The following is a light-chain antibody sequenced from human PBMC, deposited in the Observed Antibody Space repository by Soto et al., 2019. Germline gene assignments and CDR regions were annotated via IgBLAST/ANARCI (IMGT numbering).Light chain of an antibody. V-gene: IGLV3-1*01. Sequence: SYELTQPPSVPLSPGQTASIPCPGDKLGNKYACWYQQKPGQSPVLVIYQDNKRPSGIPERFSGSNSGNTATLTISGTQAMDEADYYCQAWDSSTGVFGTGTKVTVL. CDR2: QDN. CDR1: KLGNKY. CDR3: QAWDSSTGV. J-gene: IGLJ1*01.